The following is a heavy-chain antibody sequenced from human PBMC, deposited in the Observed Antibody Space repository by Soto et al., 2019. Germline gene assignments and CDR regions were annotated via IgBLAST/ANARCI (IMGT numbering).Heavy chain of an antibody. V-gene: IGHV3-72*01. CDR2: TRNKANSYTT. Sequence: PGGSLRLSCAASGFTFSDHYMDWVRQAPGKGLEWVGRTRNKANSYTTEYAASVKGRFTISRDDSKNSLYLQMNSLKTEDTAVYYCARESPFRASPLEFWSGYYYYYGMDVWGQGTTVTVSS. CDR3: ARESPFRASPLEFWSGYYYYYGMDV. J-gene: IGHJ6*02. CDR1: GFTFSDHY. D-gene: IGHD3-3*01.